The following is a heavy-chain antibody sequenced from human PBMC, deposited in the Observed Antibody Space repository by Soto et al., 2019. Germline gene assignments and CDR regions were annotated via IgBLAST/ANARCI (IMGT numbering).Heavy chain of an antibody. CDR3: ARGQYSSSIRYYYYYGMDV. CDR1: GYTFHSYA. Sequence: ASVKVSCKASGYTFHSYAMNWVRQAPGQRLEWMGWISAGNGNTIYSQKFQARVTITRDTSASTAYMELSSLRSEDTAVYYCARGQYSSSIRYYYYYGMDVWGQGTTVTVSS. J-gene: IGHJ6*02. D-gene: IGHD6-6*01. V-gene: IGHV1-3*01. CDR2: ISAGNGNT.